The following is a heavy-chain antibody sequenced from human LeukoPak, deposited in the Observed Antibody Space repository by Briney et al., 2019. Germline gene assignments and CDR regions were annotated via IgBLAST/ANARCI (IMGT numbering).Heavy chain of an antibody. CDR2: ISYDGSNK. Sequence: PGRSLRLSCAASGFTLSSYGMHWVRQAPGKGLEWVAVISYDGSNKYYADSVKGRFTISRDNSKNTLYLQMNSLRAEDTAVYYCANVDTAMGTFDYWGQGTLVTVSS. D-gene: IGHD5-18*01. CDR3: ANVDTAMGTFDY. V-gene: IGHV3-30*18. CDR1: GFTLSSYG. J-gene: IGHJ4*02.